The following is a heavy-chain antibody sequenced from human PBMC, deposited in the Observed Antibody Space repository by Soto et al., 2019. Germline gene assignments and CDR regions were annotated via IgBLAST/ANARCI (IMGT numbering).Heavy chain of an antibody. D-gene: IGHD1-26*01. V-gene: IGHV6-1*01. CDR3: ARGEQYSGRIFDY. CDR2: TYYRSKWYN. Sequence: QVQLQQSGPGLVKPSQTLSVTCGISGDSVSSNSAAWNWLRQSPSRGLEWLGRTYYRSKWYNDYAVSVESRITINPDTSKNHFSLQLNFATPEDTAVYFCARGEQYSGRIFDYWGQGTLVTVSS. CDR1: GDSVSSNSAA. J-gene: IGHJ4*02.